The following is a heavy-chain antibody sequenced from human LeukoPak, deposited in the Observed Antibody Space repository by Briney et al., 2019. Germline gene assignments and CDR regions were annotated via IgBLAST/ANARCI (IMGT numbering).Heavy chain of an antibody. V-gene: IGHV3-66*01. Sequence: GSLRLSFASSGFTGSSNYMSLVRQASGKGLEWVSVIYSGGSTYYADSVKGRFTISRDNSKNTLYLQMNSLRAKDTAVYYCASPRWYSLTGDYWGQGTLVTVSS. J-gene: IGHJ4*02. CDR2: IYSGGST. CDR3: ASPRWYSLTGDY. CDR1: GFTGSSNY. D-gene: IGHD4-23*01.